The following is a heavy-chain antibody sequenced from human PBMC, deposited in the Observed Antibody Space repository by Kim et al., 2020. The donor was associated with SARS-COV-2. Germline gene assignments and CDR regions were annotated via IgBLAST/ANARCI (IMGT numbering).Heavy chain of an antibody. J-gene: IGHJ4*02. D-gene: IGHD3-10*01. Sequence: ASVKVSCKASGYTFTSYYMHWVRQAPGQGLEWMGIINPSGGSTSYAQKFQGRVTMTRDTSTSTVYMELSSLRSEDTAVYYCARAFGMVRGVIFWPKYYFDYWGQGTLVTVSS. CDR2: INPSGGST. V-gene: IGHV1-46*01. CDR1: GYTFTSYY. CDR3: ARAFGMVRGVIFWPKYYFDY.